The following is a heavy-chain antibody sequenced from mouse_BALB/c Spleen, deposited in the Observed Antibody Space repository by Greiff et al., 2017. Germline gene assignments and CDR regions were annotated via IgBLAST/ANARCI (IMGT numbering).Heavy chain of an antibody. CDR2: ISSGSSTI. J-gene: IGHJ4*01. CDR3: ARYDRYDEETAMDY. CDR1: GFTFSSFG. V-gene: IGHV5-17*02. Sequence: EVLLVESGGGLVQPGGSRKLSCAASGFTFSSFGMHWVRQAPEKGLEWVAYISSGSSTIYYADTVKGRFIISRDNTKNTLFLQMTSLRSEDTAMYYCARYDRYDEETAMDYWGQGTSVTVSS. D-gene: IGHD2-14*01.